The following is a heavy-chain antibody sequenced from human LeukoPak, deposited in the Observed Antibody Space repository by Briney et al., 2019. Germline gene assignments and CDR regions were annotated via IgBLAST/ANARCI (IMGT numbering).Heavy chain of an antibody. CDR2: IYHSGSA. Sequence: PSETLSLTCTVSGHSISRGYYWGWIRQPPGKGLQWIGSIYHSGSAYYNASLRSRLTLSVDTSKNQFSPKLSSVTAADTAVYYCARHPYWREGAFDIWGQGTMVTVSS. CDR1: GHSISRGYY. CDR3: ARHPYWREGAFDI. J-gene: IGHJ3*02. V-gene: IGHV4-38-2*02. D-gene: IGHD2-15*01.